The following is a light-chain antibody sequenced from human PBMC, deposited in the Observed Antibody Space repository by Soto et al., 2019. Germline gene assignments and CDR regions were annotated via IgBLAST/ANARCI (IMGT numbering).Light chain of an antibody. Sequence: EIVLTQSPGTLSLSPGERATLSCRASQSVSSSYLAWYQQKPGQAPRLLIYGASNRATGIPDRFSGSGSGTDFTLTISRLDPEDFAVYYCQQYGSSGTFGQGTKVDIK. CDR2: GAS. CDR1: QSVSSSY. V-gene: IGKV3-20*01. CDR3: QQYGSSGT. J-gene: IGKJ1*01.